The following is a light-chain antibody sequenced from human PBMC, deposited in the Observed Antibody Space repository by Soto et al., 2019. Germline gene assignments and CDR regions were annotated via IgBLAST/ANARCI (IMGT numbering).Light chain of an antibody. CDR3: SSYSSSDTLL. CDR1: SSDVGGHDS. J-gene: IGLJ2*01. Sequence: QSALTQPASVSGSPGQSITISCTGTSSDVGGHDSVSWYQQYPGKAPKLMIFDVRYRPSGVSTRFSGSKSGNTASLIISGLHAEDEADYYCSSYSSSDTLLFGGGTKLTVL. V-gene: IGLV2-14*03. CDR2: DVR.